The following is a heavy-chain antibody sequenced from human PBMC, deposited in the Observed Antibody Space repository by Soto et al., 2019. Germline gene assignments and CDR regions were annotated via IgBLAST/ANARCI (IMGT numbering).Heavy chain of an antibody. Sequence: EVQLVESGGGLVQPGGSLRLSCAASGFTFSSYSMNGVRQAPGKGLEWVSYISSSSSTIYYADSVKGRFTISRDNAKNSLYLQMNSLRAEDTAVYYCARIWLGAVAPFDYWGQGTLVTVSS. CDR3: ARIWLGAVAPFDY. J-gene: IGHJ4*02. CDR1: GFTFSSYS. V-gene: IGHV3-48*01. CDR2: ISSSSSTI. D-gene: IGHD6-19*01.